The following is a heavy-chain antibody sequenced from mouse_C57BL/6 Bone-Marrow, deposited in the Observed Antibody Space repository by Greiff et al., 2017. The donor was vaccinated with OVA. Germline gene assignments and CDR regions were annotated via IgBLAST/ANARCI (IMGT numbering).Heavy chain of an antibody. CDR1: GFTFSDYY. CDR3: AASYWYFDV. J-gene: IGHJ1*03. Sequence: LVESGGGLVQPGGSLKLSCAASGFTFSDYYMYWVRQTPEKRLEWVAYISNGGGSTYYPDTVKGRFTISRDNAKNTLYLQMSRLKSEDTAMYYCAASYWYFDVWGTGTTVTVSS. CDR2: ISNGGGST. D-gene: IGHD6-1*01. V-gene: IGHV5-12*01.